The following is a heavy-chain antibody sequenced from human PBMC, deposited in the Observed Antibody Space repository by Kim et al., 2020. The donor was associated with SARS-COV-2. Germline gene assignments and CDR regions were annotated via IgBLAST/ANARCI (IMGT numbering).Heavy chain of an antibody. Sequence: SETLSLTCAVYGGSFSGYYWSWIRQPPGKGLEWIGEINHSGSTNYNPSLKSRVTISVDTSKNQFSLKLSSVTAADTAVYYCASIIAAAGKSDYWGQGTLVTVSS. J-gene: IGHJ4*02. CDR1: GGSFSGYY. V-gene: IGHV4-34*01. CDR2: INHSGST. D-gene: IGHD6-13*01. CDR3: ASIIAAAGKSDY.